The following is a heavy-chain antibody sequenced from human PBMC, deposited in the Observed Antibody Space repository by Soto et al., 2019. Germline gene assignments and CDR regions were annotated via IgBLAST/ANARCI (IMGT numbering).Heavy chain of an antibody. CDR3: ARRGSSWYWYFDL. D-gene: IGHD6-13*01. J-gene: IGHJ2*01. Sequence: EFLKISFKGSGYSFTSYWISWVRQMPGKGLEWMGRIDPSDSYTNYSPSFQGHVTISADKSISTAYLQWSSLKASDTAMYYCARRGSSWYWYFDLWGRGTLVTVSS. V-gene: IGHV5-10-1*01. CDR2: IDPSDSYT. CDR1: GYSFTSYW.